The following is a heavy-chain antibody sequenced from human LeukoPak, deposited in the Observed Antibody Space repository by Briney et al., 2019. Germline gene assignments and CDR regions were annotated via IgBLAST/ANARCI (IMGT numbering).Heavy chain of an antibody. CDR1: GGSFSGYY. V-gene: IGHV4-34*01. CDR3: ARGRSQLLTARWFDP. J-gene: IGHJ5*02. D-gene: IGHD2-2*01. Sequence: SETLSLTCAVYGGSFSGYYWSWIRQPPGKGLEWIGEINHSGSTNYNPSLKSRVTISVDTSKNQFSLKLSSVTAADTAVYYCARGRSQLLTARWFDPWGQGTLVTVSS. CDR2: INHSGST.